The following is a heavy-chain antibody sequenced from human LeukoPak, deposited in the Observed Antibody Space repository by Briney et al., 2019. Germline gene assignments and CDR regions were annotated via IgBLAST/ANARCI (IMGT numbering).Heavy chain of an antibody. V-gene: IGHV3-23*01. CDR2: ISGSGGST. CDR1: GFTFSSYA. J-gene: IGHJ4*02. Sequence: PPGGSLRLSCAASGFTFSSYAMSWVRQAPGKGLEWVSTISGSGGSTYYADSVKGRFTISTDNSKNTLYLQMNSLRAEDTAVYYCAKGLRGYRNFDYWGQGTLVTVSS. CDR3: AKGLRGYRNFDY. D-gene: IGHD5-12*01.